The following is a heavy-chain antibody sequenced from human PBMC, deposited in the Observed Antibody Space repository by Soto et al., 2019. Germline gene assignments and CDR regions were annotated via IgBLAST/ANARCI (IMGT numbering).Heavy chain of an antibody. CDR1: GGTFGSYA. J-gene: IGHJ6*02. CDR2: IIPIPGTA. CDR3: ARSQGSSTSLEIYYYYYYGMDV. Sequence: QVQLVQSGAEVKKPGSSVKVSCKASGGTFGSYAISWVRQAPGQGLEWMGGIIPIPGTANYAQKFQGRVTIAADESTSTAYVEVSSLRSEDTAVYYCARSQGSSTSLEIYYYYYYGMDVWGQGTTVTVSS. D-gene: IGHD2-2*01. V-gene: IGHV1-69*01.